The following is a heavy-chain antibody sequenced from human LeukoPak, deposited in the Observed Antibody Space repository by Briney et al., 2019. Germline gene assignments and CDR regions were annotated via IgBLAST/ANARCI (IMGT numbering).Heavy chain of an antibody. D-gene: IGHD1-26*01. CDR1: GGSFSGYY. J-gene: IGHJ4*02. CDR3: ARFSLAGAALDY. Sequence: SETLSLTCAVYGGSFSGYYWSWIRQPPGKGLEWIGEINHSGSTNYNPSLKSRVTISVDMSKNQFSLKLSSVTAADTAVYYCARFSLAGAALDYWGQGTLVTVSS. CDR2: INHSGST. V-gene: IGHV4-34*01.